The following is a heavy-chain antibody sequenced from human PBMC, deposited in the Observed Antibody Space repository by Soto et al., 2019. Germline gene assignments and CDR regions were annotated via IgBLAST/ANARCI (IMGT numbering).Heavy chain of an antibody. CDR3: VRVHLGDPTSYFDY. V-gene: IGHV3-72*01. CDR1: GFTFSDHY. D-gene: IGHD3-10*01. J-gene: IGHJ4*02. CDR2: VRNKANSYST. Sequence: EVQLVESGGGLVQPGGSLRLSCAASGFTFSDHYMDWVRQAPGKGLEWVGRVRNKANSYSTKYASSGKGRFTVSRDDSENSVFLQMNSLKSDDTAVYYCVRVHLGDPTSYFDYWGQGTLVTVSS.